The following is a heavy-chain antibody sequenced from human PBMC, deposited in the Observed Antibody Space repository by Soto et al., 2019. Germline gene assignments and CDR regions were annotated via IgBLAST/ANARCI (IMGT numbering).Heavy chain of an antibody. CDR3: ARADYDFWTSPGMDV. V-gene: IGHV3-9*01. J-gene: IGHJ6*02. Sequence: GGSLRLSSTGSGFSFDDYAMHWVRQVAGKGLEWVAGINYNSDAMGYADSLKGRFTISRDNAKNSLYLQMDSLRAEDTAVYYCARADYDFWTSPGMDVWGQGTTVTVSS. CDR1: GFSFDDYA. D-gene: IGHD3-3*01. CDR2: INYNSDAM.